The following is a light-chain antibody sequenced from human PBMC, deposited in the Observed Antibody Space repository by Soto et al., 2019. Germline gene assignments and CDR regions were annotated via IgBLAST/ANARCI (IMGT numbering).Light chain of an antibody. J-gene: IGKJ1*01. V-gene: IGKV3-15*01. CDR2: GAS. CDR1: QSVKSN. Sequence: EIVMTQSPPTLSVSPGERAILSCRASQSVKSNLAWYQHKPGQAPGLLIYGASTRATGTPDRFSGSGSGTEFTLTISSLRSEDSAVYYCQQYNAWKTFGQGTKVDIK. CDR3: QQYNAWKT.